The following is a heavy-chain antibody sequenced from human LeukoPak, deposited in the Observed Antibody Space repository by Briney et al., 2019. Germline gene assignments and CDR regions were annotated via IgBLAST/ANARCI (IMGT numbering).Heavy chain of an antibody. J-gene: IGHJ5*02. Sequence: TGGSLRLSCAASGFTFSDYYMSWIRQAPGKGLEWVSYISSSGSTIYYADSVKGRFTISRDNAKNSLYLQMNSLRAEDTAVYCCARESHDILTGQNWFDPWGQGTLVTVSS. V-gene: IGHV3-11*04. D-gene: IGHD3-9*01. CDR1: GFTFSDYY. CDR2: ISSSGSTI. CDR3: ARESHDILTGQNWFDP.